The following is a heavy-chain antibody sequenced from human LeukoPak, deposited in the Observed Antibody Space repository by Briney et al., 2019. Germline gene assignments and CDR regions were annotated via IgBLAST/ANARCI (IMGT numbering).Heavy chain of an antibody. J-gene: IGHJ4*02. CDR3: ARAADYYDSSGYLDY. V-gene: IGHV4-30-2*01. CDR1: GGSISSGGYY. Sequence: SETLSLTCTVSGGSISSGGYYWSWIRQPPGKGLEWIGYIYHSGSTYYNPSLKSRVTISVDRSKNQFSLKLSSVTAADTAVYYCARAADYYDSSGYLDYWGQGTLVTVSS. D-gene: IGHD3-22*01. CDR2: IYHSGST.